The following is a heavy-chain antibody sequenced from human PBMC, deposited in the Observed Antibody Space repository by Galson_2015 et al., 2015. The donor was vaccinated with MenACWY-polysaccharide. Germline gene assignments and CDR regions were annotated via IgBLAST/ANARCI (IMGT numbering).Heavy chain of an antibody. CDR2: TDWNSKTV. CDR1: GFPFDDYG. Sequence: SLRLSCAVSGFPFDDYGMHWVRHAPGKGLEWVAGTDWNSKTVGYADSVRGRFTIYRDNAKHSLYLQMNSFRAEDTALYFCVKDGRSSWGGGLNIWGLGTRVTVSS. D-gene: IGHD2-21*01. V-gene: IGHV3-9*01. J-gene: IGHJ3*02. CDR3: VKDGRSSWGGGLNI.